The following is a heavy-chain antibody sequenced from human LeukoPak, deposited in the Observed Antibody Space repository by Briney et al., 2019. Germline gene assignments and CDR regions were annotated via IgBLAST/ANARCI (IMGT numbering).Heavy chain of an antibody. V-gene: IGHV3-74*01. CDR3: ARDLSTTHKLEDY. CDR1: GFTFSSYW. Sequence: GRSLRLSCAASGFTFSSYWMHWVRQAPGKGLVWVSRINSDGSSTSYADSVKGRFTISRDNAKNTLYLQMNSLRAEDTAVHYCARDLSTTHKLEDYWGQGTLVTVSS. D-gene: IGHD1/OR15-1a*01. CDR2: INSDGSST. J-gene: IGHJ4*02.